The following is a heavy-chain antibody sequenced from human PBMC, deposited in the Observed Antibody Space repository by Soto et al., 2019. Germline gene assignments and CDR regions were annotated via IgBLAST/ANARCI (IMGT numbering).Heavy chain of an antibody. CDR1: GFTFSSYD. V-gene: IGHV3-13*01. J-gene: IGHJ3*02. CDR3: ARGYYGSGSYYTPDAFDI. Sequence: EVQLVESGGGLVKPGGSLRLSCAASGFTFSSYDMHWVRQATGKGLEWVSAIGTAGDTYYPGSVKGRFTISRENAKNSLYLQMNSLRAGDTAVYYCARGYYGSGSYYTPDAFDIWGQGTMVTVSS. CDR2: IGTAGDT. D-gene: IGHD3-10*01.